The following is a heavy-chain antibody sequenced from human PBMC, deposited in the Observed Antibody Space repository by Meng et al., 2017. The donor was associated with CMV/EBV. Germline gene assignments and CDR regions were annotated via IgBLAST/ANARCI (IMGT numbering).Heavy chain of an antibody. J-gene: IGHJ3*02. V-gene: IGHV3-74*01. CDR1: GFTFSSYW. CDR2: INSDGSST. D-gene: IGHD4-17*01. CDR3: ARDPEGPINFLYGDDAFDI. Sequence: GESLKISCAASGFTFSSYWMHWVRQAPGKGLVWVSRINSDGSSTSYADSVKGRFTISRDNAKNTPYLQMNSLRAEDTAVYYCARDPEGPINFLYGDDAFDIWGQGTMVTVSS.